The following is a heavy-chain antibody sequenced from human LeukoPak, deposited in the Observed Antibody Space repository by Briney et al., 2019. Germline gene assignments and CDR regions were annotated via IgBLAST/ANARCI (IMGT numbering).Heavy chain of an antibody. CDR3: ARHGRIAVAGPYLYFDY. Sequence: PSETLSLTCTVSGGSISSSSYYWGWIRQPPGKGLEWIGRIDYSGSTYYNPSLKSQVTISVDTGKNQFSLKRSSVTAADTAVYYCARHGRIAVAGPYLYFDYWGQGTLVTVSS. D-gene: IGHD6-19*01. V-gene: IGHV4-39*01. CDR1: GGSISSSSYY. CDR2: IDYSGST. J-gene: IGHJ4*02.